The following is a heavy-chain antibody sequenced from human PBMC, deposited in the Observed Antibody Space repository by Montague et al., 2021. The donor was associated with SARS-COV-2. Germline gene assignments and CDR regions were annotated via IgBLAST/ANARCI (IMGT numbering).Heavy chain of an antibody. J-gene: IGHJ4*02. Sequence: CAISGDSVSSHSAAWNWIRQSPSRGLEWLGRTYYRSKWYNDYAVSVKSRITINPDTSKNLFSLQLNSVTPEDTAVYYCARNIAVAGRAEGFDYWGQGTLVTASS. V-gene: IGHV6-1*01. CDR3: ARNIAVAGRAEGFDY. CDR1: GDSVSSHSAA. CDR2: TYYRSKWYN. D-gene: IGHD6-19*01.